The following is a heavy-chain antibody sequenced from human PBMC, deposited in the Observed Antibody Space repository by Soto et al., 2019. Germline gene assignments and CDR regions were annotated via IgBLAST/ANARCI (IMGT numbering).Heavy chain of an antibody. J-gene: IGHJ4*02. CDR3: ARHGYNYGGGYFDY. D-gene: IGHD5-18*01. V-gene: IGHV3-66*04. Sequence: SLRLSCAASGFTVSSNYMSWVRQAPGKGLEWVSVIYSGGSTYYAVSVKGRFTISRDNSKNTLYLQMNSLRAEDTAVYYCARHGYNYGGGYFDYWGQGTLVTVSS. CDR2: IYSGGST. CDR1: GFTVSSNY.